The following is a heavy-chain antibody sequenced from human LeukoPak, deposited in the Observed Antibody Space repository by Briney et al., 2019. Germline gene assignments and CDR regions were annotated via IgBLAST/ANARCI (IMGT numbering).Heavy chain of an antibody. CDR3: ARHYYDSSGYYYYYYMDV. V-gene: IGHV4-39*01. CDR1: GGSISSSSYY. D-gene: IGHD3-22*01. Sequence: SETLSLTCTVSGGSISSSSYYWGWIRQPPGKGLEWIGGIYYSGSTYYNPSRKSRVTISVDTSKNQFPLKLSSVTAADTAVYYCARHYYDSSGYYYYYYMDVWGKGTTVTISS. J-gene: IGHJ6*03. CDR2: IYYSGST.